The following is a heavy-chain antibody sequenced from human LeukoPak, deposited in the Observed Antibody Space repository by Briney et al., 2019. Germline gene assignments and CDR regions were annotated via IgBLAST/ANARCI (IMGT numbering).Heavy chain of an antibody. CDR2: ISYDETNT. D-gene: IGHD6-13*01. J-gene: IGHJ4*02. CDR1: GFTFSSYA. Sequence: GGSLRLSCAASGFTFSSYAMHWVRQAPGKGLEWVAVISYDETNTYYADSVKGRITISRDSSKNTLYLQMNSLRPEDTAVYYCARERRQQLLDYWGQGTLVTVSS. CDR3: ARERRQQLLDY. V-gene: IGHV3-30-3*01.